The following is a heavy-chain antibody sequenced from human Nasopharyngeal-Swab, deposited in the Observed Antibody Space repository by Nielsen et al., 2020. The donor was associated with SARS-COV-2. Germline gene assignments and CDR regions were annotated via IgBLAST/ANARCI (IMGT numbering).Heavy chain of an antibody. CDR1: GFTFRNYS. Sequence: GEALKISCAASGFTFRNYSMNWVRQAPGKGLEWVSSISSSTSYIYYADSVKGRFTISRDNAKNSLYLQINSLSAEDTAVYYCARDWFGESPYYYYYGMDVWGHGTTVTVSS. J-gene: IGHJ6*02. D-gene: IGHD3-10*01. V-gene: IGHV3-21*01. CDR2: ISSSTSYI. CDR3: ARDWFGESPYYYYYGMDV.